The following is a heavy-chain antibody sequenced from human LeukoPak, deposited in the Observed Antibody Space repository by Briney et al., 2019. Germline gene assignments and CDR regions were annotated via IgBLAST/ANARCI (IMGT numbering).Heavy chain of an antibody. V-gene: IGHV3-30*07. CDR3: ARGDYAYYGMDV. J-gene: IGHJ6*02. Sequence: DSVKGRFTISRDNSKNTLYLQMNSLRAEDTAVYYCARGDYAYYGMDVWGQGTTATVSS.